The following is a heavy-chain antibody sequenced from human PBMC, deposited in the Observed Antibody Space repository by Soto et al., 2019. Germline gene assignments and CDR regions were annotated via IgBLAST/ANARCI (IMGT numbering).Heavy chain of an antibody. D-gene: IGHD1-26*01. CDR3: ARDHTHSGSYYYFDY. CDR2: ISSSSSYI. CDR1: GFTFSSYS. Sequence: GGSLRLSCAASGFTFSSYSMNWVRQAPGKGLEWVSSISSSSSYIYYADSVKGRFTISRDNAKNSLYLQMNSLRAEDTAVYYCARDHTHSGSYYYFDYWGQGTLVTVSS. J-gene: IGHJ4*02. V-gene: IGHV3-21*01.